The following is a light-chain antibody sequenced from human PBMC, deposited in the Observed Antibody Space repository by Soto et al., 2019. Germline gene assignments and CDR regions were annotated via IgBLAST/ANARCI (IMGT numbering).Light chain of an antibody. CDR3: QQYGGSPPIT. CDR1: QTISSSS. V-gene: IGKV3-20*01. J-gene: IGKJ5*01. Sequence: VVLTQSPGTLSLSPGERATLSCRASQTISSSSLAWYQQKPGQAPRLLIYGTSSRATGIPDRFSGSGSGTDFSLTISRLEPEDFAVYYCQQYGGSPPITFGQGTRLEIK. CDR2: GTS.